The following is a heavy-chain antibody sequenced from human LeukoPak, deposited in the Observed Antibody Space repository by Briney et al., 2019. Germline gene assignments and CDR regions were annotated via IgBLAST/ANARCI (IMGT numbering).Heavy chain of an antibody. V-gene: IGHV4-34*01. CDR2: INPSVGT. Sequence: SETLSLTCSVHSGSFSGYYWSWSRQPAGKGLEWIGEINPSVGTNYNPSLKSRVTMSLDTSKNQFSLKLSSVTAADTAVYYCARGHTRITMLRGSRSAYYFDYWGQGTLVTVSS. CDR3: ARGHTRITMLRGSRSAYYFDY. J-gene: IGHJ4*02. CDR1: SGSFSGYY. D-gene: IGHD3-10*01.